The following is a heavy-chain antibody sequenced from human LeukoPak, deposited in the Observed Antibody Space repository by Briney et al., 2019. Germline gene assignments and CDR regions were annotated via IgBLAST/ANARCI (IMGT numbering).Heavy chain of an antibody. CDR3: ANGELLRGWFDY. CDR2: INHSGSA. J-gene: IGHJ4*02. D-gene: IGHD1-26*01. CDR1: GGSFSGYY. V-gene: IGHV4-34*01. Sequence: KSSETLSLTCAVSGGSFSGYYWTWIRQPPGKGLEWIGEINHSGSANYNPSLKSRVTISLDTSKNQFSLKLSSVTAADTAVYYCANGELLRGWFDYWGQGTLVTVSS.